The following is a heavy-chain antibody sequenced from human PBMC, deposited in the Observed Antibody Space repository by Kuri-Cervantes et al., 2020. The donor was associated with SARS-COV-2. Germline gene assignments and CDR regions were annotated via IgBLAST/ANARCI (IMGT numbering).Heavy chain of an antibody. CDR3: AKDSNYYGSGSYLDY. Sequence: SLKISCAASGFTFDDYAMHWVRQAPGKGLEWVSGISWNSGSIGYADSVKGRFTISRDNAKNSLYLQMNSLRAEDMALYYCAKDSNYYGSGSYLDYWGQGTLVTVSS. CDR2: ISWNSGSI. CDR1: GFTFDDYA. D-gene: IGHD3-10*01. J-gene: IGHJ4*02. V-gene: IGHV3-9*03.